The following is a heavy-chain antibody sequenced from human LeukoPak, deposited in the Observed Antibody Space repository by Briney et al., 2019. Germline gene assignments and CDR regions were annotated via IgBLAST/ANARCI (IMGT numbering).Heavy chain of an antibody. V-gene: IGHV6-1*01. CDR3: ANPDYYDSSGYYFSGPVRY. CDR2: TYYRSKWYN. CDR1: GDSFSSNSAA. Sequence: SQTLSLTCAISGDSFSSNSAAWNWIRQSPSRGLEWLGRTYYRSKWYNDYAVSVKSRITINPDTSKNQFSLQLNSVTPEDTAVYYCANPDYYDSSGYYFSGPVRYWGQGTLVTVSS. D-gene: IGHD3-22*01. J-gene: IGHJ4*02.